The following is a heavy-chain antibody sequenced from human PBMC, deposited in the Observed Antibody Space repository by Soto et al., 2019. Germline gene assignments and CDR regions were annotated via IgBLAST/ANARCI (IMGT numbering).Heavy chain of an antibody. Sequence: SETLSLTCTVSGGSISSYYWSWTRQPPGKGLEWIGYIYYSGSTNYNPSLKSRVTISVDTSKNQFSLKLSSVTAADTAVYYCASCIAVAGRVCYYYYGMDVWGQGTTVTVSS. D-gene: IGHD6-19*01. CDR2: IYYSGST. V-gene: IGHV4-59*01. CDR1: GGSISSYY. J-gene: IGHJ6*02. CDR3: ASCIAVAGRVCYYYYGMDV.